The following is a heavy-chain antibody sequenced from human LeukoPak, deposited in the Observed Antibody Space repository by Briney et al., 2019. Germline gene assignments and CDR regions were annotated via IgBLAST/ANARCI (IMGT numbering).Heavy chain of an antibody. J-gene: IGHJ4*02. CDR3: ANSWGPAGATYFDY. CDR1: GFTFSSYA. CDR2: ISGSGGST. Sequence: PGGSLRLSCAASGFTFSSYAMSWVRQAPGKGLEWVSAISGSGGSTYYADSVKGRFTISRDNSKNTLYLQMNSLRAEDTAVYYCANSWGPAGATYFDYWGQGTLVTPSS. D-gene: IGHD2-2*01. V-gene: IGHV3-23*01.